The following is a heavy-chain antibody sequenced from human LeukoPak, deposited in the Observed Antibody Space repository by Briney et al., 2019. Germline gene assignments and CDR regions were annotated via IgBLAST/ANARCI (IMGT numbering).Heavy chain of an antibody. CDR1: GYTFTNYA. CDR2: ISAYNGNT. D-gene: IGHD2-15*01. CDR3: ARDPRCSGGSCYYYYMDV. V-gene: IGHV1-18*01. Sequence: VASVKVSCKASGYTFTNYAISWVRQAPGLGLEWMGWISAYNGNTNYAQKLQGRVSMTTDTSTSTAYMELRSLRSDDTAVYYCARDPRCSGGSCYYYYMDVWGKGTTVTVSS. J-gene: IGHJ6*03.